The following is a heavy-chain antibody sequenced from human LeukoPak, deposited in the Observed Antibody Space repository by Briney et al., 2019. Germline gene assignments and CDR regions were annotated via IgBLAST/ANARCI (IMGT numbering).Heavy chain of an antibody. CDR3: TSQYNSGSGVIY. V-gene: IGHV3-73*01. CDR1: GFTFSGSA. CDR2: ISSKANTYAT. D-gene: IGHD6-19*01. Sequence: AGGSLRLSCAASGFTFSGSAMHWVRQASGKGLEWVGRISSKANTYATAYAASVKGRLAISRDDSKNTAYLQMNSLKTEDTAVYYCTSQYNSGSGVIYWGQGTLVTVSS. J-gene: IGHJ4*02.